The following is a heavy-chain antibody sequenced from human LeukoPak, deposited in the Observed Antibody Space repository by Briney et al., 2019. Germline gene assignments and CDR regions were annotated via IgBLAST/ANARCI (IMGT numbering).Heavy chain of an antibody. D-gene: IGHD3-22*01. J-gene: IGHJ4*02. Sequence: GGSLRLSCAASGFTFSSYGMHWVRQAPGKGLEWVAVIWYDGSNKYYADSVKGRFTISRDNSKNTLYLQMNSLRAEDTAVYYCANDPDYYDSSGYYFDYWGQGTLVTVSS. CDR3: ANDPDYYDSSGYYFDY. CDR1: GFTFSSYG. V-gene: IGHV3-30*02. CDR2: IWYDGSNK.